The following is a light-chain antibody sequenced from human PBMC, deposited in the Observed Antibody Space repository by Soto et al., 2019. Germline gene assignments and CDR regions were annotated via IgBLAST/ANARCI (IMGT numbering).Light chain of an antibody. J-gene: IGKJ2*01. V-gene: IGKV1-12*01. Sequence: DIPMTQSPSSVSASVGDRVTITCRASQGISDSLAWYQHKPGKAPKLLIYGASTLKNGVPSRFSGSGSGTSFTLTISSLQPGDYATYYCQQARAFPPYNFGQGTKVEIK. CDR1: QGISDS. CDR3: QQARAFPPYN. CDR2: GAS.